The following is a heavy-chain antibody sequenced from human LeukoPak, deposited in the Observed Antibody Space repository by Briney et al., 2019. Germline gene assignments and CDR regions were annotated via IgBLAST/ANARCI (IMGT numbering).Heavy chain of an antibody. J-gene: IGHJ1*01. CDR1: GFTFSSYA. CDR3: AKVPAYYYDSSGYYYGSDKYFQH. D-gene: IGHD3-22*01. CDR2: ISGSGGST. V-gene: IGHV3-23*01. Sequence: GGSLRLSCAASGFTFSSYAMSWVRQAPGKGLEWVSAISGSGGSTYYADSVKGRFTISRDNSKNTLYLQMNSLRAEDTAVYYCAKVPAYYYDSSGYYYGSDKYFQHWGQGTLVTVSS.